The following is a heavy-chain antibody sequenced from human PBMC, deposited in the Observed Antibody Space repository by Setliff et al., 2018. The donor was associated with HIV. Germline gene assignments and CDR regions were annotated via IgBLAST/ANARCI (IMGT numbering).Heavy chain of an antibody. V-gene: IGHV4-34*01. D-gene: IGHD6-19*01. CDR3: ARRSGWSLDY. CDR2: INDSGSGIT. Sequence: SETLSLTCGVYGGSFSPYSWSWVRQPPGKGLEWIGEINDSGSGITNYNPSLESRVTISVDTSKIQFSLKLSSVTAADTAVYYCARRSGWSLDYWGQGTLVTVSS. J-gene: IGHJ4*02. CDR1: GGSFSPYS.